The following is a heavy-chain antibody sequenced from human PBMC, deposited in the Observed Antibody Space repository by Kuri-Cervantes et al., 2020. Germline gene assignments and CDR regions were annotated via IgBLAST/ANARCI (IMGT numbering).Heavy chain of an antibody. CDR1: GFTFSSYW. CDR3: ARTDAVVVVPAAPSPFDY. J-gene: IGHJ4*02. Sequence: GGSLRLSCAASGFTFSSYWMSWVRQAPGKGLEWVPAISGSGGSTYYADSVKGRFTISRDNSKNTLYLQMNSLRAEDTAVYYCARTDAVVVVPAAPSPFDYWGQGTLVTVSS. D-gene: IGHD2-2*01. CDR2: ISGSGGST. V-gene: IGHV3-23*01.